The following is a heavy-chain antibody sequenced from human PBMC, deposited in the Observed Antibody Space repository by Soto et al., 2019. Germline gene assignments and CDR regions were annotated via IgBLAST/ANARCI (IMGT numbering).Heavy chain of an antibody. Sequence: EVQLVESGGGLVQPGGSLRLSCAASGFTVSSNYMSWVRQAPGKGLEWVSVIYSGGSTYYADSVKGRFTISRDNSKNTLYLQMNSLRAEDTAVYYCARVSTTGAYYYYCGMDVWGQGTTVTVSS. CDR3: ARVSTTGAYYYYCGMDV. CDR2: IYSGGST. D-gene: IGHD1-1*01. CDR1: GFTVSSNY. J-gene: IGHJ6*02. V-gene: IGHV3-66*01.